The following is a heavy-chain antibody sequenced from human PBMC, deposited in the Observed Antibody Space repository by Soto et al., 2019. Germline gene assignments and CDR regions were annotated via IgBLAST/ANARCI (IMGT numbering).Heavy chain of an antibody. Sequence: PSETLSLTCAVYGGSFSGYYWSWIRQPPGKGLEWIGEINHSGSTNYNPSLKSRVTISVDTSKNQFSLKLSSVTAADTAVYYCARGQRGGDYDYWGQGTLVTVS. V-gene: IGHV4-34*01. D-gene: IGHD4-17*01. J-gene: IGHJ4*02. CDR3: ARGQRGGDYDY. CDR2: INHSGST. CDR1: GGSFSGYY.